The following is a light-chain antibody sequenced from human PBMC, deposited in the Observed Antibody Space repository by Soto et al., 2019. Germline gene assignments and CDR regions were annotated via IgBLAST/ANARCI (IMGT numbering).Light chain of an antibody. CDR2: GTS. CDR3: QQYNTWLFT. CDR1: QSVSGN. Sequence: EIVMTQSPATLSVSPGERVTLSCRASQSVSGNLAWYQQKPGQAARLLIYGTSTRATGIPARFSGSGSGTEFTLTISSLQSEDFAVDYCQQYNTWLFTCGGGTRVEIK. J-gene: IGKJ4*01. V-gene: IGKV3-15*01.